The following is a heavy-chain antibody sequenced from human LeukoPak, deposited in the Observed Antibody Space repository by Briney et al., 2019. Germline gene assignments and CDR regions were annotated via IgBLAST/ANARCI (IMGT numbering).Heavy chain of an antibody. CDR1: GFTFSSYA. V-gene: IGHV3-30*14. Sequence: PGGSLRLSCAASGFTFSSYAMHWVRQAPGKGLEWVAVISHDGSNKYYADSVKGRFTISRDNSKNTLYLQMNSLRAEDTAVYYCARGAGRDGYTVDAFDIWGQGTMVTVSS. D-gene: IGHD5-24*01. CDR3: ARGAGRDGYTVDAFDI. CDR2: ISHDGSNK. J-gene: IGHJ3*02.